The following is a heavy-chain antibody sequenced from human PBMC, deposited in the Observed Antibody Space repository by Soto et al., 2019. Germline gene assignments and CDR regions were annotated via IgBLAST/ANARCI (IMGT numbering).Heavy chain of an antibody. V-gene: IGHV3-48*03. J-gene: IGHJ4*02. CDR3: ARAGYSSSSNDFDY. D-gene: IGHD6-6*01. CDR1: GFTFSSYE. Sequence: GGSLRLSCAASGFTFSSYEMNWVRQAPGKGLEWVSYISSSGSTIYYADSVKGRFTISRDNAKNSLYLQMNSLRAEDTAVYYCARAGYSSSSNDFDYWGQGTLVTVS. CDR2: ISSSGSTI.